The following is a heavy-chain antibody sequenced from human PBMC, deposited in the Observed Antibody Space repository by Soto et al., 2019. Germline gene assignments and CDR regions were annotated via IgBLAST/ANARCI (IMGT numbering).Heavy chain of an antibody. V-gene: IGHV1-8*01. CDR3: ARGIRATGTTPANYYYGMDV. CDR2: MHPNGGNT. J-gene: IGHJ6*02. D-gene: IGHD1-7*01. Sequence: QVQLVQSGAEVKKPGASVKVSCKASGYIFTGHEINWVRQATGQGLEWMGWMHPNGGNTGYAQKFQGRVTMTRNTSTSMAYMELSSLRSEDTAVYFCARGIRATGTTPANYYYGMDVWGQGTTVTVSS. CDR1: GYIFTGHE.